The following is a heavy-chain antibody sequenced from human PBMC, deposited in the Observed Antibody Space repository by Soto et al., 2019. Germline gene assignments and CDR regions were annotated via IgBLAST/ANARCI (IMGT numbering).Heavy chain of an antibody. CDR1: GFSLSTSGVG. Sequence: QITLKESGPTLVKPTQTLTLTCTFSGFSLSTSGVGVGWLRQPPGKALEWLALIYWDDDKRYSPSLKSRRTITKDTAKNQVVLTMTNMDPVDTATYYCAQTSITGNSVYYWCQGTLVTVSS. D-gene: IGHD1-20*01. J-gene: IGHJ4*02. CDR2: IYWDDDK. V-gene: IGHV2-5*02. CDR3: AQTSITGNSVYY.